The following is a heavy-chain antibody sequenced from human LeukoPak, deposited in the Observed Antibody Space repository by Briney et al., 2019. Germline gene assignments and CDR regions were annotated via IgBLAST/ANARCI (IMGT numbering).Heavy chain of an antibody. D-gene: IGHD2-2*01. Sequence: VASVKVSCKASGYTFTSYYMHWGRQAPGQGLEWMGIINPSGGSTSYAQKFQGRVTMTRDTSTSTVYMELSSLRSEDTAVYYCARDSGGTYCSSTSCPPTLYYFDYWGQGTLVTVSS. J-gene: IGHJ4*02. V-gene: IGHV1-46*01. CDR2: INPSGGST. CDR3: ARDSGGTYCSSTSCPPTLYYFDY. CDR1: GYTFTSYY.